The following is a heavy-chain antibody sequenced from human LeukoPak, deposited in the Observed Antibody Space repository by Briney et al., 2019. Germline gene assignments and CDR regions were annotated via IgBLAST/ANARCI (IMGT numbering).Heavy chain of an antibody. J-gene: IGHJ4*02. D-gene: IGHD5-12*01. CDR2: ISSSSSYI. CDR3: ARAEMATIVFFDY. Sequence: PGGSLRLSCAASGFTFSSYSMNWVRQAPGKGLEWVSSISSSSSYIYYADSVKGRFTISRDNAKNSLYLQMNSLRAEDTAVYYCARAEMATIVFFDYWGQGTLVTVSS. V-gene: IGHV3-21*01. CDR1: GFTFSSYS.